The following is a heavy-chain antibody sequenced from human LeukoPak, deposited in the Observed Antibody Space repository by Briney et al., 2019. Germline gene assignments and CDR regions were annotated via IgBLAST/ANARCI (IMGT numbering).Heavy chain of an antibody. J-gene: IGHJ5*02. CDR2: IIPILGIA. CDR1: GGTFSSYA. CDR3: AREYYYDSSGYRSNNWFDP. Sequence: SVKVSCKASGGTFSSYAIGWVRQAPGQGLEWMGRIIPILGIANYAQKFQGRVTITADKSTSTAYMELSSLRSEDTAVYYCAREYYYDSSGYRSNNWFDPWGQGTLVTVSS. V-gene: IGHV1-69*04. D-gene: IGHD3-22*01.